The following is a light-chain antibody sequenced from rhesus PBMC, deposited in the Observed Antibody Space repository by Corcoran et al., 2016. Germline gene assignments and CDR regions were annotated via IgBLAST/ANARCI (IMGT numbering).Light chain of an antibody. CDR1: PAINIY. CDR3: LQYNSDLYS. CDR2: DAS. V-gene: IGKV1-43*02. Sequence: DIQMTQSPSSLFASVGDRVTIACRASPAINIYLSWYQQKPGKAPKLLIFDASALQSGVPSRFSGSGSGTDFSLTISSLQPEDVATYFCLQYNSDLYSFGQGTKVERK. J-gene: IGKJ2*01.